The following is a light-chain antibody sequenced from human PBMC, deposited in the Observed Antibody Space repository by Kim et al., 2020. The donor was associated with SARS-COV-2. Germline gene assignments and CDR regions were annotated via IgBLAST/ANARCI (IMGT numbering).Light chain of an antibody. CDR1: KLGNKD. CDR3: QAWDSRTGV. J-gene: IGLJ3*02. CDR2: QNN. V-gene: IGLV3-1*01. Sequence: SVSPGQTVNITCSGDKLGNKDAYWYQQKPGQSPVLVIYQNNKWPSGIPERFSGSNSGNTATLTISGTQAMDEGDYYCQAWDSRTGVFGGGTQLTVL.